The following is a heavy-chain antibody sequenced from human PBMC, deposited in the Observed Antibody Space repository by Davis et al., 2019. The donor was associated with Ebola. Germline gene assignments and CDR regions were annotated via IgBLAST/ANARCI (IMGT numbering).Heavy chain of an antibody. CDR3: ARAPTWSQINYYCFDD. Sequence: ASVKVSCKASGYTFTSYDINWVRQATGQGLEWMGWMNPNSGNTGYAQKFQGRVTMTRNTSINTAYLEVSSLRSEDTAVYYCARAPTWSQINYYCFDDWGQGPLVTVSS. D-gene: IGHD3-10*01. CDR2: MNPNSGNT. CDR1: GYTFTSYD. V-gene: IGHV1-8*01. J-gene: IGHJ4*02.